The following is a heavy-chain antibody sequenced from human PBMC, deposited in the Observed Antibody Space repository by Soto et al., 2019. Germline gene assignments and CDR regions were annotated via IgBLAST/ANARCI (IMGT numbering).Heavy chain of an antibody. Sequence: PRGSLRLSCAASGFTFSSYAMHWVRQAPGKGLEWVAVISYDGSNKYYADSVKGRFTISRDNSKNTLYLQMNSLRAEDTAVYYCARELITSVYYYDSSGPFDYWGQGTLVTVSS. CDR2: ISYDGSNK. V-gene: IGHV3-30-3*01. J-gene: IGHJ4*02. D-gene: IGHD3-22*01. CDR1: GFTFSSYA. CDR3: ARELITSVYYYDSSGPFDY.